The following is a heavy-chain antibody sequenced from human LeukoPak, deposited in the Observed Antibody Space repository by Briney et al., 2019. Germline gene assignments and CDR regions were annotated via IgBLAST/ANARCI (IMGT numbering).Heavy chain of an antibody. CDR2: IHRDGSNK. J-gene: IGHJ5*02. V-gene: IGHV3-30*02. CDR3: AKDRYSNYGNWFDP. D-gene: IGHD4-11*01. Sequence: GGSLRLSCAASEFTFNNYGMHWVRQAPGKGLEWVAFIHRDGSNKYYADSVKGRFTISRDNSKNTLYLRMNSLRTEDTAVYYCAKDRYSNYGNWFDPWGQGTLVTVFS. CDR1: EFTFNNYG.